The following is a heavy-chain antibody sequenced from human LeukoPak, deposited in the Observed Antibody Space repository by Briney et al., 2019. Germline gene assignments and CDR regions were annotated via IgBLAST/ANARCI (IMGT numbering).Heavy chain of an antibody. Sequence: GASVKVSCEASGGTFSSYTISWVRQAPGQGLEWMGRIIPILGIANYAQKFQGRVTITADKSTSTAYMELSSLRSEDTAVYYCARAGLDGYNFDYWGQGTLVTVSS. D-gene: IGHD5-24*01. V-gene: IGHV1-69*02. J-gene: IGHJ4*02. CDR3: ARAGLDGYNFDY. CDR1: GGTFSSYT. CDR2: IIPILGIA.